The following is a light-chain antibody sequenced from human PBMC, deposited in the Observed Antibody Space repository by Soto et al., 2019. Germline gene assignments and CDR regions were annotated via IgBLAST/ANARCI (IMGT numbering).Light chain of an antibody. J-gene: IGKJ4*01. CDR1: QSVSSNY. CDR3: QQYGSSPLT. Sequence: IVLTQSPGTLSLSPGERATLSCRASQSVSSNYLAWYQQNHGQAPKVLIYRASIRATGIPDRFTGSGSGTDLTINISRLEPEDGEVYDGQQYGSSPLTFGGGTKVDIK. CDR2: RAS. V-gene: IGKV3-20*01.